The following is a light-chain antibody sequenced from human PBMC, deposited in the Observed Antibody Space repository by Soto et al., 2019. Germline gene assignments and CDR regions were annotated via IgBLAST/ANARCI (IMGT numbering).Light chain of an antibody. CDR3: CSYAGSYSLYV. J-gene: IGLJ1*01. Sequence: QSVLTQPRSVSGSPGQSVTISCTGTSSEVGGYNYVSWYQQHPGKAPKLMIYDVSKRPSGVPDRFSGSKSGNTASLTISGLQAEDEADYYCCSYAGSYSLYVFGSGTKSPS. V-gene: IGLV2-11*01. CDR2: DVS. CDR1: SSEVGGYNY.